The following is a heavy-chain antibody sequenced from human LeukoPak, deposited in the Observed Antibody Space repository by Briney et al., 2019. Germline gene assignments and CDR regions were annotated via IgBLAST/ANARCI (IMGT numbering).Heavy chain of an antibody. J-gene: IGHJ4*02. D-gene: IGHD1-26*01. CDR3: ARHKGVVGAYLFDY. CDR2: IYPADSDT. V-gene: IGHV5-51*01. Sequence: GESLEISCQGSGYRFSSYWIGWVRQMPGKGLEWVGIIYPADSDTRYSPSFQGQVTITADKSISTAYLQWSSLKASDTAMYYCARHKGVVGAYLFDYWGRGSLVTVSS. CDR1: GYRFSSYW.